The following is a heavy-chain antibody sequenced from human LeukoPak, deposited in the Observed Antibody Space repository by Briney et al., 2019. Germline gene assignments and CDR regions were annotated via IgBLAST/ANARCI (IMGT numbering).Heavy chain of an antibody. J-gene: IGHJ4*02. CDR1: GFILSSYA. V-gene: IGHV3-23*01. CDR3: ARDEGVSFDY. CDR2: ISGSGGST. Sequence: GGSLRLSCAASGFILSSYAMSWVRQATGKGLEWVSAISGSGGSTYYADSVKGRFTISRDNSKNTLYLQMNSLRAEYTAVYYCARDEGVSFDYWGQGTLVTVSS.